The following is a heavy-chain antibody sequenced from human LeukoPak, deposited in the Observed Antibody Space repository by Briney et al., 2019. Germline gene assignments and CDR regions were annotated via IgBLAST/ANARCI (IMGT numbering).Heavy chain of an antibody. Sequence: ASETLSLTCTVSGGSISSGDYYWSWIRQPPGKGLEWIVYIYYSGSTYYNPSLKSRVTISVDTSKNQFSLKLSSVTAADTAVYYCARAHSDYGDYGSWGQGTLVTVS. V-gene: IGHV4-30-4*01. D-gene: IGHD4-17*01. J-gene: IGHJ4*02. CDR3: ARAHSDYGDYGS. CDR1: GGSISSGDYY. CDR2: IYYSGST.